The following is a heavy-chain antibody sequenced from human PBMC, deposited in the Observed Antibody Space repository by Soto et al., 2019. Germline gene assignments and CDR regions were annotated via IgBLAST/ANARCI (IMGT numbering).Heavy chain of an antibody. J-gene: IGHJ6*03. CDR2: ISAYNGNT. CDR1: GYTFTSYG. Sequence: QVQLVQSGAEVKKPGASVKVSCKASGYTFTSYGISWVRQAPGQGLEWMGWISAYNGNTNYAQKLQGRVTMTTDTSTSKAYMELRSLRSDHQAVYYCARKSWQSRTSDAIVFGYYYYYYLDGWGKGTTVTVSS. CDR3: ARKSWQSRTSDAIVFGYYYYYYLDG. V-gene: IGHV1-18*01. D-gene: IGHD2-2*01.